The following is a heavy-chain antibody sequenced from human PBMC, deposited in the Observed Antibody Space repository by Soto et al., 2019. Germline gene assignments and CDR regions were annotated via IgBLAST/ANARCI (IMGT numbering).Heavy chain of an antibody. CDR2: IYWDDDK. Sequence: QITLRESGPTRVKPTQTLTLTCTFSGFSLSARPVAVGWIRQPPGKALERLALIYWDDDKRYSPSLMSRLTITKDNSKNQVVLTMTNMDPLDTAIYYCVHRAGIDGNWNGGYFDYWGQGALVTVSS. D-gene: IGHD1-1*01. J-gene: IGHJ4*02. CDR3: VHRAGIDGNWNGGYFDY. CDR1: GFSLSARPVA. V-gene: IGHV2-5*02.